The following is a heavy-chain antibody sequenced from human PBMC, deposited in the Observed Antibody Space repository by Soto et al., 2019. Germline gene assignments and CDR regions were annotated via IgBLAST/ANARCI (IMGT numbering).Heavy chain of an antibody. J-gene: IGHJ6*02. CDR2: ISSSSSYI. D-gene: IGHD2-15*01. CDR1: GFTFSSYS. CDR3: AREWVSGGSCCYYYYGMDV. V-gene: IGHV3-21*01. Sequence: GGSLRLSCAASGFTFSSYSMNWVRQAPGKGLEWVSSISSSSSYIYYADSVKGRFTISRDNAKNSLYLQMNSLRAEDTAVYYCAREWVSGGSCCYYYYGMDVWGQGTTVTVSS.